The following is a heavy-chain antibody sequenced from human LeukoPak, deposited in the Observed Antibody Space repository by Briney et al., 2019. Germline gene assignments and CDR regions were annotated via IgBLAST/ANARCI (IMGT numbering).Heavy chain of an antibody. CDR3: AKDRMVVAATGPTYYYYGMDV. CDR2: ISSSSRTI. J-gene: IGHJ6*02. Sequence: PGGSLRLSCAASGFTFSSYSINWVRQAPGKGLEWLSYISSSSRTISYADSLKGRFTVSRDNAKNSLDLQMNSLRAEDTAVYYCAKDRMVVAATGPTYYYYGMDVWGQGTTVTVSS. D-gene: IGHD2-15*01. V-gene: IGHV3-48*04. CDR1: GFTFSSYS.